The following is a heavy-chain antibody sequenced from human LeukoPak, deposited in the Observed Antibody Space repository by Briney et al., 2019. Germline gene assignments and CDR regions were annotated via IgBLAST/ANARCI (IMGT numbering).Heavy chain of an antibody. CDR2: IYTSGDT. CDR3: ARDAGTPRLVQDAFDI. J-gene: IGHJ3*02. CDR1: GGSISNYY. D-gene: IGHD6-19*01. V-gene: IGHV4-4*07. Sequence: SETLSLTCTVSGGSISNYYWSWIRLPAGKGLEWIGRIYTSGDTNYNPSLKSRVTMSVDTSKNQFSLKLSSVTAADTAVYYCARDAGTPRLVQDAFDIWGQGTMVTVSS.